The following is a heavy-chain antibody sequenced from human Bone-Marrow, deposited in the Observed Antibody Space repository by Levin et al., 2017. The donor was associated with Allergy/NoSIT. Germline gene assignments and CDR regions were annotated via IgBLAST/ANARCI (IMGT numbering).Heavy chain of an antibody. CDR3: ARGGDLWDYGDYAGGGAFDI. Sequence: ASVKVSCKASGYTFTTYYMHWVRQAPGQGLEWMGIMNPSDGSRTYAQKFQGRVTMTRDTSTNTIYMELSSLRSEDTAVYYCARGGDLWDYGDYAGGGAFDIWGQGTMVTVSS. J-gene: IGHJ3*02. CDR1: GYTFTTYY. CDR2: MNPSDGSR. D-gene: IGHD4-17*01. V-gene: IGHV1-46*01.